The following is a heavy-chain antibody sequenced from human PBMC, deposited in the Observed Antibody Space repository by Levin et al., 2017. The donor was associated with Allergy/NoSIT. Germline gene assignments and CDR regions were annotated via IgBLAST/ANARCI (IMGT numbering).Heavy chain of an antibody. J-gene: IGHJ4*02. CDR2: IYWDDDE. Sequence: SGPTLVKPTQTLTLTCTFSGFSLITSGVGVGWIRQPPGKALEWLALIYWDDDERYSPSLKSRLTITKDTSKNQVVLTMTNMDPVDTATYYCAHSLRYDYVWGSYRQPFDYWGQGTLVTVSS. D-gene: IGHD3-16*02. V-gene: IGHV2-5*02. CDR1: GFSLITSGVG. CDR3: AHSLRYDYVWGSYRQPFDY.